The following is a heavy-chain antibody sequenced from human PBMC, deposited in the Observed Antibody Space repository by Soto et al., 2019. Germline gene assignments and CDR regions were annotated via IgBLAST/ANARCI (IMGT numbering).Heavy chain of an antibody. CDR1: GGFISSSSYF. V-gene: IGHV4-39*02. J-gene: IGHJ5*02. CDR3: CRRAPEGFDP. Sequence: SETLSLTCTISGGFISSSSYFWAWIRQSPGKGLEWIGSIDYTGTTYNNPSLKSRVTMSVDTSKNHFSLKVDSVTAADTALYYCCRRAPEGFDPWGQGTLVTVS. CDR2: IDYTGTT.